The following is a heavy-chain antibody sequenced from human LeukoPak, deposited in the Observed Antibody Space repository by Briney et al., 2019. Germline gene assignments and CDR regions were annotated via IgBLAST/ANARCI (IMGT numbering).Heavy chain of an antibody. CDR1: GDSISSYS. CDR3: ARIDYYDSSGYTYYYMDV. Sequence: SETLSLTCTVSGDSISSYSWSWIRQPPGKGLEWIGYLYYSGSTNYNPSLKSRVTISVDTSKNQFSLKLSSVTAADTAVYYCARIDYYDSSGYTYYYMDVWGKGTTVTVSS. J-gene: IGHJ6*03. V-gene: IGHV4-59*12. CDR2: LYYSGST. D-gene: IGHD3-22*01.